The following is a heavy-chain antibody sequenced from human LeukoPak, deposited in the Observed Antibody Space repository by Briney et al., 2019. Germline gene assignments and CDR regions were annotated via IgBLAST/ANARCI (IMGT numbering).Heavy chain of an antibody. CDR1: GFTFDDYA. J-gene: IGHJ4*02. D-gene: IGHD3-10*01. CDR3: AKHKGAMVRGVIIDY. Sequence: GRSLRLSCAASGFTFDDYAMHWVRQAPGKGLEWVSGISWNSGSIGYADSVKGRFTISRDNAKKSLYLHMNSLRAEDTALYYCAKHKGAMVRGVIIDYWGQGTLVTVSS. V-gene: IGHV3-9*01. CDR2: ISWNSGSI.